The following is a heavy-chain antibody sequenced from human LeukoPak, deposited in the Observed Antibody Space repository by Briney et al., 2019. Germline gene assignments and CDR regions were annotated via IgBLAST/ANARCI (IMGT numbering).Heavy chain of an antibody. CDR1: GGTFSSYA. J-gene: IGHJ2*01. CDR3: ARVYCSSTSCYAEWYFDL. V-gene: IGHV1-69*04. CDR2: IIPILGIA. D-gene: IGHD2-2*01. Sequence: GSSAKVSCKASGGTFSSYAISWVRQAPGQGLEWMGRIIPILGIANYAQKFQGRVTITADKSTSTAYMELSSLRSEDTAVYYCARVYCSSTSCYAEWYFDLWGRGTLVTVSS.